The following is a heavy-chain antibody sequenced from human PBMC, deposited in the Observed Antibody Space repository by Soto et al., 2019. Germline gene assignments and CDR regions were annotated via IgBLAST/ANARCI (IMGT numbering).Heavy chain of an antibody. D-gene: IGHD3-22*01. CDR3: AKSIVADYYYMGV. CDR2: ISYDGSNK. J-gene: IGHJ6*03. Sequence: QVQLVESGGGVVQPGRSLRLSCAASGFTFSSYGMHWVRQAPGKGLEWGAVISYDGSNKYYADSVKGRFTISRDNSKNTLYLQMNGLRAEDTAVYYCAKSIVADYYYMGVWGKGTTVTASS. CDR1: GFTFSSYG. V-gene: IGHV3-30*18.